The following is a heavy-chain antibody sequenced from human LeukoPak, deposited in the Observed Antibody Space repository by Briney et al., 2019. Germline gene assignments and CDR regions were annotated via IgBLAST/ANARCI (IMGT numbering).Heavy chain of an antibody. CDR1: GFSFSIYG. J-gene: IGHJ3*02. D-gene: IGHD2-8*01. CDR3: ARESWINAVCYTGEGDFDI. Sequence: GGSLRLSCAASGFSFSIYGLHWVRQAPGKGLEWVAVIYFDTKNIHYADSVKGRFTVSRDDSRNTLYLQMNSLRAEDTAVYYCARESWINAVCYTGEGDFDIWGQGTMVTVSS. V-gene: IGHV3-33*01. CDR2: IYFDTKNI.